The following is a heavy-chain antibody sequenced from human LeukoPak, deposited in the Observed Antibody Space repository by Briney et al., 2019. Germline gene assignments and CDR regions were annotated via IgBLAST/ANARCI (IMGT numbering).Heavy chain of an antibody. CDR3: ARGYDTTGYFSY. V-gene: IGHV7-4-1*02. CDR1: GYTFTNYT. CDR2: IDTNTGNP. J-gene: IGHJ4*02. D-gene: IGHD3-22*01. Sequence: ASVKVSCKASGYTFTNYTLNWVRQAPGQGFEWTGWIDTNTGNPTYAQGFIGRFVFSLDTSVTTAYLQISSLKAEDTAVYYCARGYDTTGYFSYWGQGTLSPSPQ.